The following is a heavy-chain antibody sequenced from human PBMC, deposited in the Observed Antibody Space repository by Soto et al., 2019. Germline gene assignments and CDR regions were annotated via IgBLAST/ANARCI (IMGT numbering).Heavy chain of an antibody. CDR3: ARYCSSTSCDHYFDY. V-gene: IGHV1-18*01. CDR1: GYSFTNYD. Sequence: ASVKVSCKASGYSFTNYDISWMRQAPGQGLEWMGWISPYNGDTNYAQKLQGRVTMTTDTSTSTAYMELRSLRSDDTAVYYCARYCSSTSCDHYFDYWGQGTLVTV. J-gene: IGHJ4*02. D-gene: IGHD2-2*01. CDR2: ISPYNGDT.